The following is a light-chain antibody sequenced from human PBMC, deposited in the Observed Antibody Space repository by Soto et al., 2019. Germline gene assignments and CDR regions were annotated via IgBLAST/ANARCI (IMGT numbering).Light chain of an antibody. J-gene: IGLJ1*01. CDR3: CSYAGSYV. CDR1: SSDVGSYNL. CDR2: EGS. V-gene: IGLV2-23*01. Sequence: QSALTQPASVSGSPGQSITISCTGTSSDVGSYNLVSWYQQHPGKAPKLMIYEGSKRPSGGSNRFSGSKSGNTASLTISGLQAEDEADYYCCSYAGSYVFGTGTKLTVL.